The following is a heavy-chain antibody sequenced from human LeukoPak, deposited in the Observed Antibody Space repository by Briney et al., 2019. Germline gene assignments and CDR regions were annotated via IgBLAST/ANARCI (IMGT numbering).Heavy chain of an antibody. J-gene: IGHJ4*02. D-gene: IGHD3-10*01. V-gene: IGHV1-18*01. CDR1: GYTFTSYG. CDR2: ISAYNGNT. CDR3: ARDGTLGLLWFGELHHYFDY. Sequence: ASVKVSCKASGYTFTSYGISWVRQAPGQGLEWMGWISAYNGNTNYAQKLQGRVTMTTDTSTCTAYMELRSLRSDDTAVYYCARDGTLGLLWFGELHHYFDYWGQGTLVTVSS.